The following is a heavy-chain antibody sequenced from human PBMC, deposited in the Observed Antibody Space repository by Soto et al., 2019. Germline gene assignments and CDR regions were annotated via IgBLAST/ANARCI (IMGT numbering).Heavy chain of an antibody. Sequence: QVQLVQSGAEVKKPGSSVKVSCKASGGTFSSYSINWVRQAPGQGLEWMGEIIPIFGTANYAQKFQGRGTITADESTGKAYMELGSLRSEDTAVYYCARDGGRHSGGIDYWGQGTLVTVSS. CDR1: GGTFSSYS. CDR2: IIPIFGTA. J-gene: IGHJ4*02. CDR3: ARDGGRHSGGIDY. V-gene: IGHV1-69*01. D-gene: IGHD1-26*01.